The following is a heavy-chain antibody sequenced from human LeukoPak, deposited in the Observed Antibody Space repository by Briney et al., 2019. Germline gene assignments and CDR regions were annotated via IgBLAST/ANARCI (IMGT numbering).Heavy chain of an antibody. V-gene: IGHV3-7*01. CDR1: GFTFGKYW. CDR3: ALRRWFDP. J-gene: IGHJ5*02. CDR2: IKLDGSEK. Sequence: GGSLRLSCVASGFTFGKYWMSWVRQAPGKGLEWVANIKLDGSEKNYVDSVKGRFTISRDNAKNSLYLQMNSLRDEDTAVYYCALRRWFDPWGQGTLVTVSS.